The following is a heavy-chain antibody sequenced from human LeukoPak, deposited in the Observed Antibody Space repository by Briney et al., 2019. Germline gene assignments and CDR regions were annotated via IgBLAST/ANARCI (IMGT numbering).Heavy chain of an antibody. CDR2: INAGNGNT. CDR1: GYTLTSYA. Sequence: GASVTVSCKASGYTLTSYAMHWVRQAPGQRLEWMGWINAGNGNTKYSQKFQGRVTITRDTSASTAYMELSSLRSEDTAVYYCARGTILRFLEWLYYLSPSYYYYGMDVWGQGTTVTVSS. CDR3: ARGTILRFLEWLYYLSPSYYYYGMDV. V-gene: IGHV1-3*01. J-gene: IGHJ6*02. D-gene: IGHD3-3*01.